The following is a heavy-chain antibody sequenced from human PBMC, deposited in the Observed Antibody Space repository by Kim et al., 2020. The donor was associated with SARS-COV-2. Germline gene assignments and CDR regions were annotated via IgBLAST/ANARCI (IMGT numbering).Heavy chain of an antibody. CDR1: GFTFSDYY. V-gene: IGHV3-11*04. Sequence: GGSLRLSCAASGFTFSDYYMSWIRQAPGKGLEWVSYISSSGSTIYYADSVKGRFTISRDNAKNSLYLQMNSLRAEDTAVYYCARVRGVLLWFGELRGDYGMDVWGQGTAVTVSS. D-gene: IGHD3-10*01. CDR2: ISSSGSTI. CDR3: ARVRGVLLWFGELRGDYGMDV. J-gene: IGHJ6*02.